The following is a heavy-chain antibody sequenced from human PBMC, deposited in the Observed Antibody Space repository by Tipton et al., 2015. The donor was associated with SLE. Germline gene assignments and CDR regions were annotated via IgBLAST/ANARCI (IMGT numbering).Heavy chain of an antibody. CDR3: ARTSYSSGWYADY. CDR2: IYSSGTT. D-gene: IGHD6-19*01. Sequence: TLSLTCTVSGGSISSSSYYWSWIRQPAGKGLEWIGRIYSSGTTNYNPSLKSRVTISTNTSRNQFSLRLSSVTAADTAFYYCARTSYSSGWYADYWGQGILVTVSS. V-gene: IGHV4-61*02. J-gene: IGHJ4*02. CDR1: GGSISSSSYY.